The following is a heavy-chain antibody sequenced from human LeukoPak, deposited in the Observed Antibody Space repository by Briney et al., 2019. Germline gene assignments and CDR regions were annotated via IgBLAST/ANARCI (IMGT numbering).Heavy chain of an antibody. J-gene: IGHJ3*02. CDR3: ARVRVFRYYYDSSGYVDAFDI. Sequence: GGSLRLSCAASGFTFNSYEMNWVRQAPGKGLGWVSYISSCGSSIYYADSVQGRFPISKDNAKNSLYLQMNSLRAEDTAVYYCARVRVFRYYYDSSGYVDAFDIWSQGTMVTVSS. CDR1: GFTFNSYE. V-gene: IGHV3-48*03. D-gene: IGHD3-22*01. CDR2: ISSCGSSI.